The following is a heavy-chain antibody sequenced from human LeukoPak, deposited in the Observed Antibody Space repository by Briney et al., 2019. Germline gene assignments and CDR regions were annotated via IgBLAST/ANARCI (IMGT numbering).Heavy chain of an antibody. CDR2: ISYDGSNK. CDR1: GFTFSSYA. V-gene: IGHV3-30-3*01. CDR3: ARATMVRAPYFDY. D-gene: IGHD3-10*01. Sequence: PGGSLRLSCAASGFTFSSYAMHWVRQAPGKGLEWVAVISYDGSNKYYADSVKGRFTISRDNSKDTLYLQMNSLRAEDTAVYYCARATMVRAPYFDYWGQGTLVTVSS. J-gene: IGHJ4*02.